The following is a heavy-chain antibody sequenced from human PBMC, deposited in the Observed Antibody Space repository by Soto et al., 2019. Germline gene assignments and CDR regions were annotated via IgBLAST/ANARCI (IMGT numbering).Heavy chain of an antibody. V-gene: IGHV3-74*01. CDR3: ASLLTTTRLERRSYYMDV. J-gene: IGHJ6*03. Sequence: GGSLRLSCAASGFTLSSYWMHWVRQAPGKGLVWVSRINSDGSSTSYADSVKGRFTISRDNAKNTLYLQMNSLRAEDTAVYYCASLLTTTRLERRSYYMDVWGKGTTVTVSS. CDR2: INSDGSST. D-gene: IGHD1-1*01. CDR1: GFTLSSYW.